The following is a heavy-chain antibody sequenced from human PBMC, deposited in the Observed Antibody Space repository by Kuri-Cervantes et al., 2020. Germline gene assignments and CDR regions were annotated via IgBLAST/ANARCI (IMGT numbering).Heavy chain of an antibody. Sequence: ASVKVSCKASGYTFTGYYMHWVRQAPGQGLEWMGWINPNSGGINYAQKFQGRVTMTRDTSISTAYMELSRLRSDDTAVYYCATPYCSSTSCPYNWFDPWGQGTLVTVSS. CDR3: ATPYCSSTSCPYNWFDP. J-gene: IGHJ5*02. CDR1: GYTFTGYY. V-gene: IGHV1-2*02. CDR2: INPNSGGI. D-gene: IGHD2-2*01.